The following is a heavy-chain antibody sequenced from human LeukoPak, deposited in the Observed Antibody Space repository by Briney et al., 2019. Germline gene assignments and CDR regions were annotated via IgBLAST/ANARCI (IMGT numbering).Heavy chain of an antibody. CDR2: INHSGST. J-gene: IGHJ6*03. V-gene: IGHV4-34*01. CDR3: ARGSYYYDSSGYYSRIYYYYMDV. D-gene: IGHD3-22*01. Sequence: SETLSPTCAVYGGSFSGYYWSWIRPPPGKGLELVGEINHSGSTNYNPSPKSGVTISVDTSKNQFSLKLSSVTAADTAVYYCARGSYYYDSSGYYSRIYYYYMDVWGKGTTVTVSS. CDR1: GGSFSGYY.